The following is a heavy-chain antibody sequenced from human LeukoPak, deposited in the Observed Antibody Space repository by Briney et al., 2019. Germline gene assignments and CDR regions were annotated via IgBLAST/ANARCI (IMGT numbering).Heavy chain of an antibody. Sequence: SETLSLTCAVYGGSFSGYYWSWIRQPPGKGLEWIGEINHSGSTNYNPSLKSRVTISVDTSKNQFSLKLSSVTAADTAVYYCARDVAVTRNQRGFDYWGQGTLVTVSS. J-gene: IGHJ4*02. D-gene: IGHD4-17*01. V-gene: IGHV4-34*01. CDR3: ARDVAVTRNQRGFDY. CDR2: INHSGST. CDR1: GGSFSGYY.